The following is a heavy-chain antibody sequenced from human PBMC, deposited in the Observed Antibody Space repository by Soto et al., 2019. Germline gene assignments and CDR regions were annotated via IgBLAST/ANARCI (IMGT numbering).Heavy chain of an antibody. CDR2: IFIGGDTT. J-gene: IGHJ4*02. D-gene: IGHD6-19*01. Sequence: GGSLRLSCSASGVTFSSYAMTWVRQAPGKGLEWVSSIFIGGDTTYYADSVKGRFTISRDNSKNTLYLQMNSLRAEDTAVYYCAIYSSGWYPLDYWGQGTLVTVSS. V-gene: IGHV3-23*03. CDR3: AIYSSGWYPLDY. CDR1: GVTFSSYA.